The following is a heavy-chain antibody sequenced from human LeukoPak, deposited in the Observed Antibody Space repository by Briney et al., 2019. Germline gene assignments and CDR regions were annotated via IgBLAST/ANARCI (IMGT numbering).Heavy chain of an antibody. CDR3: ARHVPGYYGSGTNDF. J-gene: IGHJ4*02. CDR2: IDPTDSYV. Sequence: GESLKISCQASGYTFTRNWISWVRQIPGKGLEWMGTIDPTDSYVNYCPSFEGHVTISTDRSINTDYLHWGSLRASDTAMYYCARHVPGYYGSGTNDFWGQGTLVTVAS. D-gene: IGHD3-10*01. V-gene: IGHV5-10-1*01. CDR1: GYTFTRNW.